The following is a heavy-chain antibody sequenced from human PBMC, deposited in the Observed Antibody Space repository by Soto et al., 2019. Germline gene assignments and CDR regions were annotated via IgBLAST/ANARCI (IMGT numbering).Heavy chain of an antibody. V-gene: IGHV1-2*04. J-gene: IGHJ3*02. Sequence: ASVKVSCKASGYTFTSYGISWVRQAPGQGLEWMGWINPNSGGTNYAQKFQGWVTMTRDTSISTAYMELSRLRSDDTAVYYCARGGWELLGAFDIWGQGTMVTVSS. CDR1: GYTFTSYG. D-gene: IGHD1-26*01. CDR3: ARGGWELLGAFDI. CDR2: INPNSGGT.